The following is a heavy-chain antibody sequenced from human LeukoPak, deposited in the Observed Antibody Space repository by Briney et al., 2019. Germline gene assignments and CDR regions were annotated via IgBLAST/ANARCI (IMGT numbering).Heavy chain of an antibody. CDR3: ARKQLPLYYMDV. Sequence: ASVKVSCKVSGYTLTELSMHWVRQAPGKGLEWMGGFDPEDGETIYAQKFQGRVTMTEDTSTDTAYMELSSLRAEDTAVYYCARKQLPLYYMDVWGKGTTVTVSS. CDR2: FDPEDGET. J-gene: IGHJ6*03. V-gene: IGHV1-24*01. D-gene: IGHD5-18*01. CDR1: GYTLTELS.